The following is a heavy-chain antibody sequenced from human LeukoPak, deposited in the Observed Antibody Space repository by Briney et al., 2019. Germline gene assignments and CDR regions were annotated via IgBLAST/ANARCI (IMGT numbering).Heavy chain of an antibody. CDR1: GFTFSNYW. V-gene: IGHV3-7*01. J-gene: IGHJ3*02. D-gene: IGHD3-10*01. CDR2: IKQDGSEK. CDR3: ARPRRMYGSGSYAFDI. Sequence: GSLRLSCAASGFTFSNYWMSWVRQAPGEGLEWVANIKQDGSEKYFVDSVKGRFTISRDNAKKSLYLQMNSLRAEDTAVYYCARPRRMYGSGSYAFDIWGQGTMVTVSS.